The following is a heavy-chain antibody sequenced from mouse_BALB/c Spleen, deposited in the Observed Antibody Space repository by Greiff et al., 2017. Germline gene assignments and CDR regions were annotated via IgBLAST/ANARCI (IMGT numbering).Heavy chain of an antibody. J-gene: IGHJ1*01. CDR3: ARRYYYGSSDWYFDV. Sequence: QVQLQQSGPELVKPGASVKMSCKASGYTFTSYYIHWVKQRPGQGLEWIGWIYPGDGSSKYNEKFKGKTTLTADKSSSTAYMLLSSLTSEDSAIYFCARRYYYGSSDWYFDVWGAGTTVTVSS. V-gene: IGHV1S56*01. D-gene: IGHD1-1*01. CDR1: GYTFTSYY. CDR2: IYPGDGSS.